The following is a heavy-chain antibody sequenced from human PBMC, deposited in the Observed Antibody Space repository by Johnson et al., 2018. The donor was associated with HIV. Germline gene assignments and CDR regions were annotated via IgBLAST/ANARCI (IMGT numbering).Heavy chain of an antibody. D-gene: IGHD6-19*01. CDR3: VRDQGSGWPTNAFDI. CDR2: IKTDGRGT. J-gene: IGHJ3*02. V-gene: IGHV3-74*01. Sequence: EKLVESGGGLVQPGGSLKLSCAASGFTFSDHWMYWVRQAPGKGLVWVSRIKTDGRGTNYADSVKGRFTMSRDNSKNMTNLQMNGLSDEDTADYYCVRDQGSGWPTNAFDIWGRGTRVTVSS. CDR1: GFTFSDHW.